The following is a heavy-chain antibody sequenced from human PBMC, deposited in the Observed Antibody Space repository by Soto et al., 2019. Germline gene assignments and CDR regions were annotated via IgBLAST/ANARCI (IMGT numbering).Heavy chain of an antibody. Sequence: QVQLVQSGAEVKKPGSSVKVSCKASGGTFSSYAISWVRQAPGQGLEWMGGIIPIFGTANYAQKFQGRVTFTADESTSPAYMELSSLRSEDTAVYYCARDYDFWSGYYTDYYYCMDVWGQGTTVTVSS. D-gene: IGHD3-3*01. J-gene: IGHJ6*02. CDR2: IIPIFGTA. CDR3: ARDYDFWSGYYTDYYYCMDV. V-gene: IGHV1-69*12. CDR1: GGTFSSYA.